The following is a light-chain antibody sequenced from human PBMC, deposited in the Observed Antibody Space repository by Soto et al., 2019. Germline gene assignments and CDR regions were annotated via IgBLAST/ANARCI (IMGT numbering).Light chain of an antibody. V-gene: IGLV2-8*01. CDR3: SSYAGSYNLL. CDR1: GSDIGAYTY. Sequence: QTVLTQPPSASGSPGQSVTISCTGTGSDIGAYTYVSWYQHHPGTAPKLIIYEVTKRPSGVPDRFSGSKSGNTASLTVSGLQTEDEADYYCSSYAGSYNLLFGGGTQLTVL. J-gene: IGLJ2*01. CDR2: EVT.